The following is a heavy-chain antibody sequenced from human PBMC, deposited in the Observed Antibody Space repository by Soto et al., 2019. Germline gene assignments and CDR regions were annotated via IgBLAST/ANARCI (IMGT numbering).Heavy chain of an antibody. CDR2: VSSDGRDK. D-gene: IGHD6-19*01. J-gene: IGHJ4*02. CDR1: RFSFSSYW. Sequence: EVQLEESGGGLVQPGGSLRLSCAASRFSFSSYWMSWVRQAPGKGPEWVGIVSSDGRDKTYADSVKGRFTISRDNAENSLFLQMNSLRAVDTALYYCARDQPYSGPFDYWGQGALVTVSS. CDR3: ARDQPYSGPFDY. V-gene: IGHV3-7*01.